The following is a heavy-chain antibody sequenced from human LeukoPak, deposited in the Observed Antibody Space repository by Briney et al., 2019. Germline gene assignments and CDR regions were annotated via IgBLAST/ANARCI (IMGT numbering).Heavy chain of an antibody. CDR1: GGSISSYF. D-gene: IGHD3-10*01. Sequence: SETLSLTSTDSGGSISSYFWSWIPQPPGKGRWWIGYIYYSGSTNYNPSLKSRVTLSVDTSKNQLSLKRNSVTSADTAGSYCARVMVRGVITTNRYFDLWSRGTLVTVSS. CDR2: IYYSGST. J-gene: IGHJ2*01. V-gene: IGHV4-59*12. CDR3: ARVMVRGVITTNRYFDL.